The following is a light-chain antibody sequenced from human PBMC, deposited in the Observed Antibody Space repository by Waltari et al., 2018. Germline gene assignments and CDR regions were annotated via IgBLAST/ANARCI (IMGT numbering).Light chain of an antibody. Sequence: QVVVTQEPSLTVSPGGTVTLTCGFSTGAVTSGQFPYWFLQKPGQAPRTLVYDTSNKHSWTPARFSGSLLGGKAALTLSGAQPEDEAEYYCSVSYSGHVIFGGGTKLTVL. V-gene: IGLV7-46*01. CDR1: TGAVTSGQF. CDR3: SVSYSGHVI. CDR2: DTS. J-gene: IGLJ2*01.